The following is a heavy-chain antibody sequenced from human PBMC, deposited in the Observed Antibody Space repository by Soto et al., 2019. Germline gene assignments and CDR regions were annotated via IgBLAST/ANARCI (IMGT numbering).Heavy chain of an antibody. CDR3: ARVAGISYYNHMDV. CDR1: GGSLKTYY. V-gene: IGHV4-59*01. CDR2: IFSSGSP. D-gene: IGHD6-19*01. J-gene: IGHJ6*03. Sequence: QVHLQESGPGLVRPSETLSLTCTVSGGSLKTYYWSWIRQPPGGGLEWIGYIFSSGSPNYNPSLRGRVTISVDTSNNQFSLKLSSVTAADTAVYYCARVAGISYYNHMDVWGKGTAVAVPS.